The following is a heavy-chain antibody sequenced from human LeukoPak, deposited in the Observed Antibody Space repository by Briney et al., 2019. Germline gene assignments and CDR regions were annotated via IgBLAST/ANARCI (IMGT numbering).Heavy chain of an antibody. V-gene: IGHV3-33*01. D-gene: IGHD2-2*01. CDR1: GFAFSTYG. Sequence: GGSLRLSCAVSGFAFSTYGMHWVRQAPGKGPEWVAVIWNDGSEKYHADSVKGRFAISRDNSKNTLYLQMNSLRAEDTAVYYCARGFCSSIGCATGWKFDYWGQGTLVTVSS. CDR2: IWNDGSEK. CDR3: ARGFCSSIGCATGWKFDY. J-gene: IGHJ4*02.